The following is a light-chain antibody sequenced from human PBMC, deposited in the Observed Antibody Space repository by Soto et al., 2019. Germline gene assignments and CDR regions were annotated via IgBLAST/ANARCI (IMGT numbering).Light chain of an antibody. CDR2: GAS. J-gene: IGKJ1*01. V-gene: IGKV3-15*01. Sequence: EIVMTQSPATLSVSPGERATLSCRASQSVTVNSLAWYQQKPGQAPRLLIYGASTRATGIPARFSGSGSGTEFTRTISSLQSEDFAVYYCQQYNNWPRTFGQGTKVDIK. CDR3: QQYNNWPRT. CDR1: QSVTVN.